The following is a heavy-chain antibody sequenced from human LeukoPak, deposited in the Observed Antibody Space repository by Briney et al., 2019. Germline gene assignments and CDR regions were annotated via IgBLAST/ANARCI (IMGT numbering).Heavy chain of an antibody. CDR1: GFIFSNYE. CDR2: ISGSGNTK. V-gene: IGHV3-48*03. J-gene: IGHJ6*02. Sequence: GGSLRLSCAASGFIFSNYEMTWVRQAPGKGLEWVSYISGSGNTKYYADSVTGRFTIARDKAKNSMYLQMNSLRAEDTAVYYCARTLAGTTSFHYGMDVWGQGTTVTVSS. D-gene: IGHD1-7*01. CDR3: ARTLAGTTSFHYGMDV.